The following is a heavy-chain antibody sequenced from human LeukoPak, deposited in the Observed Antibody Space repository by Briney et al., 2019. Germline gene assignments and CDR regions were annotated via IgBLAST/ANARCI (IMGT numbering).Heavy chain of an antibody. CDR1: GGSISSYY. V-gene: IGHV4-59*08. D-gene: IGHD4-17*01. Sequence: SETLSLTCTVSGGSISSYYWSWIRQPPGKGLEWIGYIYYSGSTNYNPSLKSRVTISVDTSKNQFSLKLSSVTAADTAVYYCARRPQYGSYDYWGQGTLVTVSS. CDR3: ARRPQYGSYDY. J-gene: IGHJ4*02. CDR2: IYYSGST.